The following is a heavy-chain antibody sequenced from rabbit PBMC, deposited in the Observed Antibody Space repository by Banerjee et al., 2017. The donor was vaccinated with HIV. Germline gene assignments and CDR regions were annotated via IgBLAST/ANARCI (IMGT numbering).Heavy chain of an antibody. D-gene: IGHD1-1*01. V-gene: IGHV1S45*01. CDR3: ARSSDWYMDFNL. J-gene: IGHJ4*01. CDR1: EFSFSSGYD. CDR2: IYAGSSVYS. Sequence: QEQLEESGGGLVKPEGSLTLTCKASEFSFSSGYDMCWVRQAPGTGLELIACIYAGSSVYSYYASWAKGRFTISKTSSTTVTLQMTSLTAADTATYFCARSSDWYMDFNLWGQGTLVTVS.